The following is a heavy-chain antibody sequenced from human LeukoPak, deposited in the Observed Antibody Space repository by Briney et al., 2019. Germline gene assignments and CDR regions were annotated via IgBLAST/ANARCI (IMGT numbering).Heavy chain of an antibody. CDR2: IYYSGST. D-gene: IGHD3-22*01. J-gene: IGHJ4*02. CDR3: ARGADSSGYYSIFYFDY. V-gene: IGHV4-59*13. CDR1: GGSISSYY. Sequence: NTSETLSLTCTVSGGSISSYYWSWIRQPPGKGLEWIGYIYYSGSTNYNPSLKSRVTISVDTSKNQFSLKLSSVTAADTAVYYCARGADSSGYYSIFYFDYWGQGTLVTVSS.